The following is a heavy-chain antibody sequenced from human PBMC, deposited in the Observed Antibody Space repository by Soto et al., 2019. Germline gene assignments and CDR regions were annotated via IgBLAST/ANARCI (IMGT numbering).Heavy chain of an antibody. CDR3: ARSQVGRPLDV. D-gene: IGHD1-26*01. J-gene: IGHJ6*02. CDR1: RYTFTNFY. V-gene: IGHV1-46*01. Sequence: ASVKVSCKASRYTFTNFYIHWLRQAPGQGLEWMGIINPSGGSTTYPQKFQGRVTMTRDTSTSTVHMELITLRSEDTAVSYCARSQVGRPLDVWGPGATATVSS. CDR2: INPSGGST.